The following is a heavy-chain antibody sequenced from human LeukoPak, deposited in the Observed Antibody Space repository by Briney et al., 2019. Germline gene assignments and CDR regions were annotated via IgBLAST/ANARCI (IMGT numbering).Heavy chain of an antibody. CDR2: IYSGGTT. Sequence: PGGSLRLSCAASGFVVSDNYMSWVRQTPGKGLEWISVIYSGGTTYYADSVKGRFTISRDDAGNTLGLQMNSLRVEDTAVYYCARAAGPSGHWGPGTLVIVSS. J-gene: IGHJ4*02. CDR1: GFVVSDNY. CDR3: ARAAGPSGH. D-gene: IGHD6-19*01. V-gene: IGHV3-66*01.